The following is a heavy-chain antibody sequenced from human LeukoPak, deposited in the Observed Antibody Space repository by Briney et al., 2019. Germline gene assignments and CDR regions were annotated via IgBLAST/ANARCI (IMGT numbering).Heavy chain of an antibody. CDR1: GFTFSSYS. CDR3: AKDVIDIVVVPALY. J-gene: IGHJ4*02. CDR2: IRYDGSNK. V-gene: IGHV3-30*02. D-gene: IGHD2-2*01. Sequence: GGSLRLSCAASGFTFSSYSMHWVRQAPGKGLEWVAFIRYDGSNKYYADSVKGRFTISRDNSKNTLYLQMNSLRAEDTAVYYCAKDVIDIVVVPALYWGQGTLVTVSS.